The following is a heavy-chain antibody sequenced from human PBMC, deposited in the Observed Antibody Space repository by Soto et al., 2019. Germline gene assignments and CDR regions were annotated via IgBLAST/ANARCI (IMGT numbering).Heavy chain of an antibody. CDR2: ISAYNGNT. CDR3: ARDLVAERYFDWLYFDY. Sequence: ASVKVSCKASGYTFPSYGISWVLQAPGQGLEWMGWISAYNGNTNYAQKLQGRVTMTTDTSTSTAYMELRSLRSDDTAVYYCARDLVAERYFDWLYFDYWGQGTLVTVSS. CDR1: GYTFPSYG. D-gene: IGHD3-9*01. J-gene: IGHJ4*02. V-gene: IGHV1-18*01.